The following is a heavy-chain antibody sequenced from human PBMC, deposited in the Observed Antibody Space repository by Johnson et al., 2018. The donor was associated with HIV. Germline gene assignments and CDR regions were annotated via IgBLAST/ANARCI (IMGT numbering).Heavy chain of an antibody. D-gene: IGHD2-15*01. CDR2: ISYDGSNK. CDR3: RVVGDAFDI. J-gene: IGHJ3*02. Sequence: QVQLVESGGGVVQPGRSLRLSCAASGFTFSSYAMHWVRQAPGKGLEWVAVISYDGSNKYYADSVKGRFTISRDNSKNTLYLQMNSVRAEDTAVYDVRVVGDAFDIWGHGTMVTVSS. CDR1: GFTFSSYA. V-gene: IGHV3-30*04.